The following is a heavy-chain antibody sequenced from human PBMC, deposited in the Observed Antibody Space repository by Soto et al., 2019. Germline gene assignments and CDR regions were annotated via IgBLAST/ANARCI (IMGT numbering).Heavy chain of an antibody. J-gene: IGHJ5*02. CDR3: AKRNYIWGSYRAFDP. CDR1: GGSFSGYY. Sequence: QVQLQQWGAGLLKPSETLSLTCAVYGGSFSGYYWSWIRQPPGKGLEWIGEINHSGSTNYNPSLKSRVTISVDTSKNQFSLKLSSVTAADTAVYYCAKRNYIWGSYRAFDPWGQGTLVTVSS. D-gene: IGHD3-16*02. V-gene: IGHV4-34*01. CDR2: INHSGST.